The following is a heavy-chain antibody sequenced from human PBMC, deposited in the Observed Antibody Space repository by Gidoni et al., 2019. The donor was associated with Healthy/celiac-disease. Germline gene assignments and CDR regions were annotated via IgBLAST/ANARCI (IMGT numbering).Heavy chain of an antibody. Sequence: EVQLVESGGVVVQPGASLRLSCAASGFTFDDYTMHWVRQAPGKGLEWVSLIRWDGGSTYYADSVKGRFTISRDNSKNSLYLQMSSLRTEDTALYYCAKDGPGDYYYYMDVWGKGTTVTVSS. V-gene: IGHV3-43*01. CDR3: AKDGPGDYYYYMDV. CDR2: IRWDGGST. D-gene: IGHD3-10*01. CDR1: GFTFDDYT. J-gene: IGHJ6*03.